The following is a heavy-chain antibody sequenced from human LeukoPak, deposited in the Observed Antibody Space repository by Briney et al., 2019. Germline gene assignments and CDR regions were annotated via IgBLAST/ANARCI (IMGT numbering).Heavy chain of an antibody. CDR2: INTNSGGT. V-gene: IGHV1-2*02. Sequence: ASVKVSYKGSGYTFTDYYMHWVRQAPGQGRERMGWINTNSGGTNYAQKFQGRVTMTRDTSISTAYMELSRLRSDDTAVYYCARDKIAAAGKPSHYGMDVWGQGTTVTVSS. J-gene: IGHJ6*02. CDR1: GYTFTDYY. D-gene: IGHD6-13*01. CDR3: ARDKIAAAGKPSHYGMDV.